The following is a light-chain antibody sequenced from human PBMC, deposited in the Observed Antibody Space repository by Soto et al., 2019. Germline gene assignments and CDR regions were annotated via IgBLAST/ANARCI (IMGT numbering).Light chain of an antibody. V-gene: IGKV3-20*01. CDR1: QSVSSSY. CDR2: GAS. CDR3: QQYGSSPPT. J-gene: IGKJ1*01. Sequence: EIVLTQSPGTLSLSPGERDTLSCRDSQSVSSSYLAWYRQNPGQAPRLVIYGASSRATGIPDRFSGSGSGTDFTLTISRLEPEDFAVYYCQQYGSSPPTFGQGTKV.